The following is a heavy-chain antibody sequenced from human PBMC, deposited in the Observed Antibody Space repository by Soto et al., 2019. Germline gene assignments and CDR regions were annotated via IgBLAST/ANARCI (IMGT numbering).Heavy chain of an antibody. D-gene: IGHD6-13*01. J-gene: IGHJ4*02. CDR1: GFTFSSYS. CDR2: ISSSSSYI. V-gene: IGHV3-21*01. CDR3: ARGPSYSSSWPLDY. Sequence: GGSLRLSCAASGFTFSSYSMNWVRQAPGKGLEWVSSISSSSSYIYYAGSVKGRFTISRDNAKNSLYLQMNSLRAEDTAVYYCARGPSYSSSWPLDYWGQGTLVTVSS.